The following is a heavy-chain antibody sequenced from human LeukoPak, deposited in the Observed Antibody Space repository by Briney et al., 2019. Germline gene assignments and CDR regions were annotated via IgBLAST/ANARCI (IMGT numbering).Heavy chain of an antibody. Sequence: GGSLRLSCVASGFIFKKYWMNWVRQVPGKGLECLANIKEDGSETYYADSVKGRFTISRDNPKNLLFLQINSLRVEDTAVYYCARESPRRGETRDGYRWGQGTVVTVSS. CDR2: IKEDGSET. D-gene: IGHD5-24*01. CDR3: ARESPRRGETRDGYR. V-gene: IGHV3-7*01. CDR1: GFIFKKYW. J-gene: IGHJ4*02.